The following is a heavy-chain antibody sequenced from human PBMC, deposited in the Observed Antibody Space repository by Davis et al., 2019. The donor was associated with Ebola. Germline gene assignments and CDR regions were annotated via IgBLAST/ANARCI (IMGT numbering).Heavy chain of an antibody. CDR2: VNSAGTYT. CDR3: ARGPSTGNSFGY. D-gene: IGHD6-13*01. J-gene: IGHJ4*02. CDR1: GFSFSNYA. V-gene: IGHV3-23*01. Sequence: PAASLRLSCAPSGFSFSNYAMSWARQAPGRGLEWVSAVNSAGTYTYYADSVKGRFTIFRDTSTVYLQMNSLRVEDTAVYYCARGPSTGNSFGYWGQGTLVTVSS.